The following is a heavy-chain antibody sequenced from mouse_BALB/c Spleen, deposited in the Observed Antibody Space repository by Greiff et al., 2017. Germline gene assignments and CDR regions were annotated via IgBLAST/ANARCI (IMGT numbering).Heavy chain of an antibody. CDR2: ISYSGST. CDR1: GDSITSGY. CDR3: ARAYGNYFYWYFDV. V-gene: IGHV3-8*02. Sequence: EVKLQESGPSLVKPSQTLSLTCSVTGDSITSGYWNWIRKFPGNKLEYMGYISYSGSTYYNPSLKSRISITRDTSKNQYYLQLNSVTTEDTATYYCARAYGNYFYWYFDVWGAGTTVTVSS. J-gene: IGHJ1*01. D-gene: IGHD2-1*01.